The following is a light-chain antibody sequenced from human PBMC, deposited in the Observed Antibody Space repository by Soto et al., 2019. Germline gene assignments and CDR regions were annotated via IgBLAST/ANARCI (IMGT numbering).Light chain of an antibody. CDR3: QQRLNWPPG. CDR1: QSVTNY. CDR2: DAS. V-gene: IGKV3-11*01. J-gene: IGKJ1*01. Sequence: EIFLTHSPDTLSLSQGERAALSSSASQSVTNYIAWYQQRPGQAPRLLIYDASNRASGVPARFSGSGSGTDFTLTISDLEPADFGLYYCQQRLNWPPGFGQGTKVDTK.